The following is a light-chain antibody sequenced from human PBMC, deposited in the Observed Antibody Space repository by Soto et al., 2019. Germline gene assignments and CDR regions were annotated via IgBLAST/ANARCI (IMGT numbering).Light chain of an antibody. J-gene: IGKJ1*01. V-gene: IGKV3D-15*01. Sequence: QSACTLSLSTGETATLSCRASQTVNSDYLAWFQQKPGQAPRLLIYDASTRATGIPARFSGSGSGTEFTLTISSLQSEDFAVYYCQQYNNWPPRTFGQRTKVAIK. CDR3: QQYNNWPPRT. CDR2: DAS. CDR1: QTVNSD.